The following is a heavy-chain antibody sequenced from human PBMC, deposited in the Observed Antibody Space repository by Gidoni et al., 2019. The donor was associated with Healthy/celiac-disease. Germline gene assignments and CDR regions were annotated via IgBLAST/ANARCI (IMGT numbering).Heavy chain of an antibody. CDR2: IIPIFGTA. V-gene: IGHV1-69*06. J-gene: IGHJ3*02. D-gene: IGHD1-26*01. CDR1: GGTFSSYA. CDR3: ARKWELYDAFDI. Sequence: QVQLVQSGAEVKTPGSSVKVSCKASGGTFSSYASSWVRQAPGQGLAWMGGIIPIFGTANYAQKFQGRVTITADKSTSTAYMELSSLRSEDTAVYYCARKWELYDAFDIWGQGTMVTVSS.